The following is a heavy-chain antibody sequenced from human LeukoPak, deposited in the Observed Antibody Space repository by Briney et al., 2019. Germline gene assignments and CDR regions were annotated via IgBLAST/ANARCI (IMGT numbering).Heavy chain of an antibody. Sequence: GASVKVSCKASGYTFTGYYMHWVRQAPGQGLEWMGWINPNSGGTNYAQKFQGRVTMTRDTSISTAYMELSRLRSDDTAVYYCASVHYDILTGYSPFDYWGQGTLVTVSS. CDR3: ASVHYDILTGYSPFDY. V-gene: IGHV1-2*02. J-gene: IGHJ4*02. CDR2: INPNSGGT. CDR1: GYTFTGYY. D-gene: IGHD3-9*01.